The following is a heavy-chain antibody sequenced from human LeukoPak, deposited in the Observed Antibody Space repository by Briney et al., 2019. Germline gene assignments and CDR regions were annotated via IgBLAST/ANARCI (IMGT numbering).Heavy chain of an antibody. CDR2: VSSSGGST. V-gene: IGHV3-23*01. CDR1: GFTFSTYA. Sequence: GGSLRLSCAASGFTFSTYAMSWVRQAPGKGLEWVSAVSSSGGSTYYAESVKGRFTISRDNSKNTLFLQMHSLRAEDTAIYYCAKGYDYVWGSYRYTYFDYWGQGTLVTVSS. D-gene: IGHD3-16*02. J-gene: IGHJ4*02. CDR3: AKGYDYVWGSYRYTYFDY.